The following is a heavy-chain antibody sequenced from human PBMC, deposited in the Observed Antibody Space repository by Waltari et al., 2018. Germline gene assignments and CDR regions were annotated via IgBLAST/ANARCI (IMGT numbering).Heavy chain of an antibody. V-gene: IGHV4-4*02. CDR3: ARKYCSSTSCYAPSFDY. CDR1: GGSISSSNW. CDR2: IYHGGST. D-gene: IGHD2-2*01. Sequence: QVQLQESGPGLVKPSGTLSLTCAVSGGSISSSNWWSWVRQPPGKGLEWIGEIYHGGSTNYNPPLKSRVTISVDKSKNQFSLKLSSVTAADTAVYYCARKYCSSTSCYAPSFDYWGQGTLVTVSS. J-gene: IGHJ4*02.